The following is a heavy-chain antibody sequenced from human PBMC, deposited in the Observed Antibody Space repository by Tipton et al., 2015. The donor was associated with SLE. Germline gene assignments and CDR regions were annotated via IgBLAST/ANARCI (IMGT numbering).Heavy chain of an antibody. V-gene: IGHV4-4*07. CDR1: GDSISNYY. CDR3: ANLGTYDS. D-gene: IGHD1-1*01. J-gene: IGHJ4*02. Sequence: TLSLTCTVSGDSISNYYWSWIRQSAGKGLEWMGRFYPGGTTSYNPSFKSRVTISVDKSRNQFSLKLTSVTAADTAVYYCANLGTYDSWGQGTLVHVSS. CDR2: FYPGGTT.